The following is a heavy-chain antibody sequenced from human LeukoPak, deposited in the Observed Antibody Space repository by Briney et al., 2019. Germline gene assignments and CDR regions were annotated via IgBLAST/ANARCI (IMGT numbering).Heavy chain of an antibody. CDR2: MNPNSGNT. J-gene: IGHJ3*02. D-gene: IGHD3-22*01. Sequence: ASVKVSCKASGYTFTSYAMNWVRQATGQGLEWMGWMNPNSGNTGYAQKFQGRVTITRNTSISTAYMELSSLRSEDTAVYYCARGRGGDPPDYYDMGAFDIWGQGTMVTVSS. CDR1: GYTFTSYA. CDR3: ARGRGGDPPDYYDMGAFDI. V-gene: IGHV1-8*03.